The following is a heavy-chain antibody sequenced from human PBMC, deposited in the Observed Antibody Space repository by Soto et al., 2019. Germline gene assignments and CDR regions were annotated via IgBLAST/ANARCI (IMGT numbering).Heavy chain of an antibody. Sequence: SVKVSCKASGFTFTSSAVQWVRQARGQRLEWIGWIVVGSGNTNYAQKFQERVTITRDMSTSTAYMELSSLRSEDTAVYYCAADVSSSSWYSSWGQGTRVTVSS. V-gene: IGHV1-58*01. CDR1: GFTFTSSA. J-gene: IGHJ4*02. D-gene: IGHD6-13*01. CDR2: IVVGSGNT. CDR3: AADVSSSSWYSS.